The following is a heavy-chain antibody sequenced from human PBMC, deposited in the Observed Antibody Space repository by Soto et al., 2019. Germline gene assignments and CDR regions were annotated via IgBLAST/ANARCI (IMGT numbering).Heavy chain of an antibody. D-gene: IGHD2-2*02. V-gene: IGHV3-23*01. Sequence: PGGSLRLSCASSGFTFSSYAMSWVRRAPGKGLEWVSAISGSGGSTYYADSVKGRFTISRDNSKNTLYLQMNSLRAEDTAVYYCAKVVVPAAISPFDPWGQGTLVTVSS. CDR3: AKVVVPAAISPFDP. CDR2: ISGSGGST. J-gene: IGHJ5*02. CDR1: GFTFSSYA.